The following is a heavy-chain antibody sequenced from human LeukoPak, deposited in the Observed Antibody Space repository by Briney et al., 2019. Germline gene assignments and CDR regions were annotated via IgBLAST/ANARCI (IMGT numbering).Heavy chain of an antibody. Sequence: TSETLSLTCTVSGGSISSSSYYWSWIRQPPGKGLEWIGYIYYSGSTNYNPSLKSRVTISVDTSKNQFSLKLSSVTAADTAVYYCTRKSTPYGRYYFDYWGQGALVTVSS. V-gene: IGHV4-61*01. CDR2: IYYSGST. CDR1: GGSISSSSYY. J-gene: IGHJ4*02. CDR3: TRKSTPYGRYYFDY. D-gene: IGHD4-17*01.